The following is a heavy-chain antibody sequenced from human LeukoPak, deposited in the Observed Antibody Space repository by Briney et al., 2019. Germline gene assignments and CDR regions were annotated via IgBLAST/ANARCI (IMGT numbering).Heavy chain of an antibody. Sequence: TGGSLRLSCAAPGFTFSSYGMHWVRQAPGKGLEWVAVIWYDGSNKYYADSVKGRFTISRDNAKNSLYLQMNSLRGEDTAVYYCATFLGATFFDHWGQGTLVSVSS. CDR1: GFTFSSYG. J-gene: IGHJ4*02. CDR2: IWYDGSNK. V-gene: IGHV3-33*03. CDR3: ATFLGATFFDH. D-gene: IGHD1-26*01.